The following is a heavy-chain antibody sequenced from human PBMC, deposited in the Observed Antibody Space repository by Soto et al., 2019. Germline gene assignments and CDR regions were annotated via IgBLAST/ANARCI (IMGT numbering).Heavy chain of an antibody. CDR2: IYYSGST. V-gene: IGHV4-31*03. D-gene: IGHD6-13*01. CDR3: ARDGGIAAAGPNWFDP. Sequence: SETLSLTCTVSGGSISSGGYYWSWIRQHPGKGLEWIGYIYYSGSTYYNPSLKSRVTISVDTSKNQFSLKLSSVTAADTAVYYCARDGGIAAAGPNWFDPWGQGTLVTVPQ. J-gene: IGHJ5*02. CDR1: GGSISSGGYY.